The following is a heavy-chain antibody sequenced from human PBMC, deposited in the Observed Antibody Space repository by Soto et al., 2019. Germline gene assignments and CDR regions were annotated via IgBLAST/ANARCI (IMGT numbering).Heavy chain of an antibody. J-gene: IGHJ4*02. CDR2: ISSSSSYI. Sequence: EVQLVESGGGLVKPGGSLRLSCAASGFTFSSYSMNWVRQAPGKGLEWVSSISSSSSYIYYADSVKGRFTISRDNAKNSLYLQMNSLRAEDTAVYYCARESPRSSCHGRAVCYFDYWGQGTLVTVSS. CDR3: ARESPRSSCHGRAVCYFDY. D-gene: IGHD6-13*01. V-gene: IGHV3-21*01. CDR1: GFTFSSYS.